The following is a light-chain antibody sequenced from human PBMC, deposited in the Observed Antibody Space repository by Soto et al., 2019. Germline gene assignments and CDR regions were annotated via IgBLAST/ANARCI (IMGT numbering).Light chain of an antibody. CDR1: QSLVHSDGNTY. CDR3: MQGTNSYT. Sequence: VVMTQSPFSLPVTLGQPASISCRSSQSLVHSDGNTYLSWFQQRPGQSPRRLLYKISSRDSGVPDRFSGGGSGTDLTLTISRVEAEDVGIYYCMQGTNSYTFGQGPRLEIK. V-gene: IGKV2-30*02. CDR2: KIS. J-gene: IGKJ2*01.